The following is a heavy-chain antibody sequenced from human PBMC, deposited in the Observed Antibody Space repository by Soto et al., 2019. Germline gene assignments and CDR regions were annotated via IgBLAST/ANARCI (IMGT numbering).Heavy chain of an antibody. CDR1: GFTFSSYS. V-gene: IGHV3-21*01. CDR2: ISSSSSYI. D-gene: IGHD1-7*01. Sequence: PGGSLRLSCAASGFTFSSYSMNWVRQAPGKGLEWVSSISSSSSYIYYADSVKGRFTISRDNAKNSLYLQMNSLRAEDTAVYYCARVSYLRGTRPGYYDYWGQGTLVTVSS. J-gene: IGHJ4*02. CDR3: ARVSYLRGTRPGYYDY.